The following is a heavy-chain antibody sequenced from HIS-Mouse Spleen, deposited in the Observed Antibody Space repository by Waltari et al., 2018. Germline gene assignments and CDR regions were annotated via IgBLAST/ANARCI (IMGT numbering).Heavy chain of an antibody. CDR1: GGSLRISSYH. CDR2: IYYSGST. Sequence: QLQLQQSRPGPVTPSETLSLTSPVPGGSLRISSYHWGCVRQPPGKGLAWIGSIYYSGSTYYNPSLKTRVTISVDTSKNQFSLKLSSVTAADTAVYYCAREIPYSSSWYDWYFDLWGRGTLVTVSS. J-gene: IGHJ2*01. D-gene: IGHD6-13*01. V-gene: IGHV4-39*07. CDR3: AREIPYSSSWYDWYFDL.